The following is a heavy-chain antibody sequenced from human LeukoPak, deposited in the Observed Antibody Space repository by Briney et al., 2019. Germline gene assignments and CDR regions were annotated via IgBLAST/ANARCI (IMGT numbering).Heavy chain of an antibody. D-gene: IGHD6-19*01. CDR3: ARSSIAVAGTAFDI. CDR1: GGSISSYY. V-gene: IGHV4-59*01. CDR2: IYYSGST. Sequence: NPSETLSLTCTVSGGSISSYYWSWIRQPPGKGLEWIGYIYYSGSTNYNPSLKSRVTISVDTSKNQLSLKLSSVTAADTAVYYCARSSIAVAGTAFDIWGQGTMVTVSS. J-gene: IGHJ3*02.